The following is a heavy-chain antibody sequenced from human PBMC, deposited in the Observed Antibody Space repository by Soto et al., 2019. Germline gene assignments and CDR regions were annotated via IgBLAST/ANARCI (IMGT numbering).Heavy chain of an antibody. CDR2: IYYSGST. V-gene: IGHV4-39*01. J-gene: IGHJ5*02. CDR3: ARQLREYSSREGWFDP. Sequence: QLQLQESGPGLVKPSETLSLTCTVSGGSISSSSYYWGWIRQPPGKGLEWIGSIYYSGSTYYNPSLKSRVTISVDTSKNQFSLKLSSVTAADTAVYYCARQLREYSSREGWFDPWGQGTLVTVSS. CDR1: GGSISSSSYY. D-gene: IGHD6-6*01.